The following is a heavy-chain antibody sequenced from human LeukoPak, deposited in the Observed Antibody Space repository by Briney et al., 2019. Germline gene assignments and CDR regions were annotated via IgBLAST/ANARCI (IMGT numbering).Heavy chain of an antibody. CDR2: IYYSGST. J-gene: IGHJ4*02. Sequence: PSETLSLTCTVSGGSISRYYWGWIRQPPGKGLEWIGYIYYSGSTNYNPSLKSRVTISVDTSKNQFSLKLSSVTAADTAVYYCARHNVDTAIFDYWGQGTLVTVSS. CDR3: ARHNVDTAIFDY. CDR1: GGSISRYY. D-gene: IGHD5-18*01. V-gene: IGHV4-59*08.